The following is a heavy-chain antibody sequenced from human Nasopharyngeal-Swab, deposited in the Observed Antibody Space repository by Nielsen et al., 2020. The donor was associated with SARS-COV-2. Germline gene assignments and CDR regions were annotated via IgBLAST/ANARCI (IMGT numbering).Heavy chain of an antibody. V-gene: IGHV3-23*02. J-gene: IGHJ3*02. D-gene: IGHD3-22*01. CDR3: AKADSSGYYDDAFDI. Sequence: GESLKISCVGSGFTLRNYDMGWVRQTPGKGLEWVSHISGSGGGTYYIDSVKGRFTISRDNSKNTLYLQMNSLRAEDTAVYYCAKADSSGYYDDAFDIWGQGTMVTVSS. CDR2: ISGSGGGT. CDR1: GFTLRNYD.